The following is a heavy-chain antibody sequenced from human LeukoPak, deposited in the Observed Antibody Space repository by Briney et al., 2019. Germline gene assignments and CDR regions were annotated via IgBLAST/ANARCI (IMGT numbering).Heavy chain of an antibody. CDR1: GGSISSGGYY. J-gene: IGHJ5*02. D-gene: IGHD6-13*01. CDR3: ARSGRYSSSWYFVSRWFDP. Sequence: SETLSLTCTVSGGSISSGGYYWSWIRQHPGKGLEWIGYIYYSGSTYYNPSLKSRVTISVDTSKNQFSLKLSSVTAADTAVYYCARSGRYSSSWYFVSRWFDPWGQGTLVTVSS. V-gene: IGHV4-31*03. CDR2: IYYSGST.